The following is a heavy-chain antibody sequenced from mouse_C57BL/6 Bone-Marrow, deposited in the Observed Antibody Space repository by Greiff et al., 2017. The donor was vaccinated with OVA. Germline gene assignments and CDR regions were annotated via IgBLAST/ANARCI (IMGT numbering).Heavy chain of an antibody. V-gene: IGHV3-6*01. CDR3: AGVAGTPYFDY. CDR1: AYSITSGYY. CDR2: ISYDGSN. D-gene: IGHD3-3*01. J-gene: IGHJ2*01. Sequence: ESGPGLVKPSQSLSLTCSVTAYSITSGYYWNWIRQFPGNKLEWMGYISYDGSNNYNPSLKNRISITRDTSKNQFVLKLNSVTTEDTATYYCAGVAGTPYFDYWGQGTTLTVSS.